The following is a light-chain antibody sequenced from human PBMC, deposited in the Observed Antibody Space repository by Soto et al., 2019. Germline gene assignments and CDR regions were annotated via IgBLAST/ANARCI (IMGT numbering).Light chain of an antibody. CDR3: SSYISSSTLYV. J-gene: IGLJ1*01. CDR1: SSDVGGYKY. Sequence: QSALTQPASVSGSPGQSITISCTGTSSDVGGYKYVSWYQQHPGKAPKLMIYDVSNRPSGVSNRFSGSKSGNTASLTISGLQAEDEADYYCSSYISSSTLYVFGPGTKLPVL. CDR2: DVS. V-gene: IGLV2-14*03.